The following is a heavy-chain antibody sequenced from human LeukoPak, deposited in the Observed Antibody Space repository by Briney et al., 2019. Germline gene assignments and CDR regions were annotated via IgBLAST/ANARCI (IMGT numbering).Heavy chain of an antibody. D-gene: IGHD6-19*01. V-gene: IGHV3-21*01. CDR2: ISTSSSYK. J-gene: IGHJ6*03. CDR1: GFGFSTYN. CDR3: ARDWGTAVEPGSYYMDV. Sequence: PGGSLRLSCAASGFGFSTYNMNWVRQAPGKGLQWVSSISTSSSYKYYADSVRGRFTISRDNAKKSLFLQMNSLRADDTAVYYCARDWGTAVEPGSYYMDVWGKGTTVTVSS.